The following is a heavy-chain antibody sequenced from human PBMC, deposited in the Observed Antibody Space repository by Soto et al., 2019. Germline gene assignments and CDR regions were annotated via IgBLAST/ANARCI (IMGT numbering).Heavy chain of an antibody. CDR1: GYTFTSYY. CDR2: INPSGGST. V-gene: IGHV1-46*01. J-gene: IGHJ6*02. CDR3: TRDLRSYYYGMDV. Sequence: GASVKVSCKASGYTFTSYYMHWVRQAPGQGLEWMGIINPSGGSTSYAQKFQGRVTMTRDTSTSTVYMELSSLRSDDTAVYYCTRDLRSYYYGMDVWGQGTTVTVSS.